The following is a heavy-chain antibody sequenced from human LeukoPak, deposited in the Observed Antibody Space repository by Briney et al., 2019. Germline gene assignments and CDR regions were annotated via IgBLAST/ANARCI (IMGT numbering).Heavy chain of an antibody. CDR1: GFSLSTRGVG. CDR3: VHSRVSGSDFDY. Sequence: SGPTLVNPTQTLTVTCTFSGFSLSTRGVGVGWIRQPPGKALEWLALIYWNDDKRYRPSLKSRLTITKDSSKNQVVLKMTNMDPVDTATYYCVHSRVSGSDFDYWGQGTLVTVSS. V-gene: IGHV2-5*01. D-gene: IGHD6-19*01. J-gene: IGHJ4*02. CDR2: IYWNDDK.